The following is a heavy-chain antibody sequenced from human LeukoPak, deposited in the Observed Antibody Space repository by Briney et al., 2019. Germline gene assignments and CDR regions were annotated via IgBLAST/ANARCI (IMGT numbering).Heavy chain of an antibody. CDR2: IIGRGDNT. Sequence: GGSLRLSCAASRFTFSDYAMNWVRQAPGKGLEWVSTIIGRGDNTFYAASAKGRFTISRDNSMNTLYLQMNSLRAEDTAVYYCAKDPEWVRGISHFDYWGQGTLVTVSS. J-gene: IGHJ4*02. CDR3: AKDPEWVRGISHFDY. CDR1: RFTFSDYA. V-gene: IGHV3-23*01. D-gene: IGHD3-10*01.